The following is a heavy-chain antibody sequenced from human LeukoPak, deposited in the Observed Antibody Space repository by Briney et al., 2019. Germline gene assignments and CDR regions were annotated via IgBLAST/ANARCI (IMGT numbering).Heavy chain of an antibody. Sequence: PGGSLRLSYAASGFTFSSYGMHWVRQAPGKGLEWVAFIRYDGSNKYYADSVKGRFTISRDNSKNTLYLQMNSLRAEDTAVYYCAKSPDDYGDLYFDYWGQGTLVTVSS. D-gene: IGHD4-17*01. CDR2: IRYDGSNK. V-gene: IGHV3-30*02. J-gene: IGHJ4*02. CDR1: GFTFSSYG. CDR3: AKSPDDYGDLYFDY.